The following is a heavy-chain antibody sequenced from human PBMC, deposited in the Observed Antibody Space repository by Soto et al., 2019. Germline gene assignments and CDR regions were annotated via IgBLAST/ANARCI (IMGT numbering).Heavy chain of an antibody. D-gene: IGHD3-22*01. CDR3: ASEHDYYDSSGYKYNWFDP. CDR1: GGSISSYY. CDR2: IYYSGST. V-gene: IGHV4-59*12. J-gene: IGHJ5*02. Sequence: SETLSLTCTVSGGSISSYYWSWIRQPPGKGLEWIGEIYYSGSTNYNPSLKSRVTISVDTSKNQFSLELSSVTAADTAVYYCASEHDYYDSSGYKYNWFDPWGQGTLVTVSS.